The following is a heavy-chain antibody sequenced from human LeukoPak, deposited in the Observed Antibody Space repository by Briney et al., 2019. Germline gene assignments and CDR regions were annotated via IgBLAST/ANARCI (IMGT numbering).Heavy chain of an antibody. CDR1: AFTFSSYG. Sequence: GGSLRLSCAASAFTFSSYGMHWVRQAPGKGLEWVAFIRYDGSNKYYADSVKGRFTISRDNSKNMLYLQMNSLRAEDTAVYYCAKDQGYSYGYSDAFDIWGQGTMVTVSS. V-gene: IGHV3-30*02. J-gene: IGHJ3*02. CDR3: AKDQGYSYGYSDAFDI. CDR2: IRYDGSNK. D-gene: IGHD5-18*01.